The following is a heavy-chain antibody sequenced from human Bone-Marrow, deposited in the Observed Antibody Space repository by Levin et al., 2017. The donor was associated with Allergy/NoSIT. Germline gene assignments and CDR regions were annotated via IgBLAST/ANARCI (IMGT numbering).Heavy chain of an antibody. CDR2: INRDGGDG. CDR3: ARNGAWSFEF. D-gene: IGHD2-8*01. J-gene: IGHJ4*02. CDR1: GFTFSGYW. Sequence: SCASSGFTFSGYWMAWVRQAPGKGLEWVANINRDGGDGYYVDSVKGRFTISRDNARNSQDLQMNSLRVEDTAVYYCARNGAWSFEFWGQGTLVTVSS. V-gene: IGHV3-7*02.